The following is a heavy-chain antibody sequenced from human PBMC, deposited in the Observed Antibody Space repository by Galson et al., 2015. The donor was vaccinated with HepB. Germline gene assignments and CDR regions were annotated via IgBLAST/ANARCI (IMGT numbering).Heavy chain of an antibody. CDR1: GFTFSSYS. J-gene: IGHJ3*02. CDR3: ARVLRTTGTAFDI. CDR2: ISSSSSYI. V-gene: IGHV3-21*01. Sequence: SLRLSCAASGFTFSSYSMNWVRQAPGKGLEWVSSISSSSSYIYYADSVKGRFTISRDNAKNSLYLQMNSLRAEDTAVYYCARVLRTTGTAFDIWGQGTMVTVSS. D-gene: IGHD1-14*01.